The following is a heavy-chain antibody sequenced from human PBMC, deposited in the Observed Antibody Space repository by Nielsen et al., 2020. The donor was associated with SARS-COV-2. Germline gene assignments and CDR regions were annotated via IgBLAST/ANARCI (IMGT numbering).Heavy chain of an antibody. CDR3: ARDWSRAFDV. J-gene: IGHJ3*01. CDR2: IKPDGSEK. CDR1: GFTFSSLW. Sequence: GESLKISWAASGFTFSSLWMSWVRQVPGKGLELVADIKPDGSEKVHVDSVKGRFTISRDNAKNSMSLQMNSLRVEDTAVYYCARDWSRAFDVWGQGTMVTVSS. V-gene: IGHV3-7*01.